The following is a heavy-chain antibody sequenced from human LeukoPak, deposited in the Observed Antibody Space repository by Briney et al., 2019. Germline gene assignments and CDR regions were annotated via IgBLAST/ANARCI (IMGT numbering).Heavy chain of an antibody. D-gene: IGHD3-22*01. CDR3: ARDGNYDSSGPYFDY. CDR2: ISSSSSYI. J-gene: IGHJ4*02. Sequence: GGSLRLSCAASGFTFSSYSMNWVRQAPGKGLEWVSSISSSSSYIYYADSVKGRFTISRDNAKNSLYLQMNSLRAEDTAVYYCARDGNYDSSGPYFDYWGQGTLVTVSS. V-gene: IGHV3-21*01. CDR1: GFTFSSYS.